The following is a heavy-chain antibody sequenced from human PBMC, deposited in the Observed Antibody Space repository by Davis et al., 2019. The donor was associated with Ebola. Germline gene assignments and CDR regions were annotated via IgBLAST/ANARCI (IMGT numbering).Heavy chain of an antibody. D-gene: IGHD3-3*01. V-gene: IGHV1-18*01. Sequence: ASVKVSCKASGYTFTSYGISWVRQAPGQGLEWMGWISAYNGNTNYAQKLQGRVTMTTDTSTSTAYMELRSLRSDDTAVYYCARVKGGIRFLEWLPNDYWGQGTLVTVSS. J-gene: IGHJ4*02. CDR3: ARVKGGIRFLEWLPNDY. CDR2: ISAYNGNT. CDR1: GYTFTSYG.